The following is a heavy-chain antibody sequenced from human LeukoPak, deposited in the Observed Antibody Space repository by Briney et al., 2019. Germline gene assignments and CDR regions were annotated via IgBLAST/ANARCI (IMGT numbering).Heavy chain of an antibody. V-gene: IGHV1-18*01. CDR3: ARRHYDFWSGYDNWFDP. J-gene: IGHJ5*02. D-gene: IGHD3-3*01. CDR1: GYTFTSYG. Sequence: ASVKVSCKASGYTFTSYGISWMPQAPGQGLEWMGWISAYNGNTNYAQKLQGRVTMTTDTSTSTAYMELRSLRSDDTAVCYCARRHYDFWSGYDNWFDPWGQGTLVTVSS. CDR2: ISAYNGNT.